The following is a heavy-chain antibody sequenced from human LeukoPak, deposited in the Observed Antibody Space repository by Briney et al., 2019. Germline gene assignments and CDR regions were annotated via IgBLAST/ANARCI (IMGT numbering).Heavy chain of an antibody. V-gene: IGHV1-69*01. CDR1: GGTFSSYA. D-gene: IGHD3-16*01. CDR3: ARGHLRCNWFDP. Sequence: ASVKVSCKASGGTFSSYAISGVRQAPGQGLEWMGGIIPIFGTANYAQKFQGRVTITADESTSTAYMELSSLRSEDTAVYYCARGHLRCNWFDPWGQGTLVTVSS. J-gene: IGHJ5*02. CDR2: IIPIFGTA.